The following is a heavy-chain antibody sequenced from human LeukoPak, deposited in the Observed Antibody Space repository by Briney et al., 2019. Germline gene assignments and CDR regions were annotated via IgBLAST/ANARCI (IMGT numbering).Heavy chain of an antibody. D-gene: IGHD1-26*01. J-gene: IGHJ4*02. CDR3: AKAIVGASFDY. V-gene: IGHV3-23*01. CDR1: GFPFSSYA. Sequence: GGSLRLSCAASGFPFSSYAMSWVRQAPGEGLEWVSGISDSGGSTYYADSVKGRFTISRDNSKNTLYLQMNSLRAEDTALYYCAKAIVGASFDYWGQGTLVTVSS. CDR2: ISDSGGST.